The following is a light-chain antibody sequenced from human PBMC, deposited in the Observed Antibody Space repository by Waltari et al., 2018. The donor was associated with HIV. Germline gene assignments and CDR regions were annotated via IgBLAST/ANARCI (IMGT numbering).Light chain of an antibody. Sequence: DIVLTQSPGTLSLSPGERATLSCRASQSVSRDYLAWYQQKPGQAPRLLIYGVSSRATGIPDRFSGSGSGTEFTLTISRLEPEDFAVYYCQQHPITFGQWTRLEIK. CDR2: GVS. CDR3: QQHPIT. V-gene: IGKV3-20*01. J-gene: IGKJ5*01. CDR1: QSVSRDY.